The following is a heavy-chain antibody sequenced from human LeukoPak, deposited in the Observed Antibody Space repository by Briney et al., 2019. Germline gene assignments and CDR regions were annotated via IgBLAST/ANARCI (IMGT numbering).Heavy chain of an antibody. CDR2: INPNSGAT. V-gene: IGHV1-2*02. CDR3: ARGPSPPRFYYYIDV. D-gene: IGHD3-16*01. CDR1: GYTFTGFY. J-gene: IGHJ6*03. Sequence: ASVKVSCKASGYTFTGFYIHWVRQAPGQGLEWMGWINPNSGATNYAQKFQGRVTMTRDTSISTAYMELSRLRSDDTAVFYCARGPSPPRFYYYIDVWGKGTTVTVSS.